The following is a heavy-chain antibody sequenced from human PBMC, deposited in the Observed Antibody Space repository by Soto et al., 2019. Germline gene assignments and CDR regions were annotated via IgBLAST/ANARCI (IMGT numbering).Heavy chain of an antibody. D-gene: IGHD2-21*02. CDR3: ARGKGMEENCCDTGMDV. J-gene: IGHJ6*02. V-gene: IGHV1-3*01. Sequence: QVQVVQSGAEVKKPGASVKISCKASGYSFTTYAMHWVRQAPGQSLEWMAWINGCNGNTKYSQKFQDRVTITRDTYANIAYMELRSHRSEESAVYYCARGKGMEENCCDTGMDVWGQGTPVSVSS. CDR2: INGCNGNT. CDR1: GYSFTTYA.